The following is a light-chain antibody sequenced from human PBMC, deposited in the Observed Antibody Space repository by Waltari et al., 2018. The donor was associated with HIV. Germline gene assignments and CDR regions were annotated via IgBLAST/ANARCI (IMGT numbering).Light chain of an antibody. CDR2: EVT. CDR3: SSYTTSSTL. CDR1: SSDVGGYNY. V-gene: IGLV2-14*01. Sequence: QSALTQPASVSGSPGQSITISCTGTSSDVGGYNYVSWYQHHPGKAPKLIIYEVTNRPSGVSTRFSGSKSGDTASLTISGLQAEDEADYYCSSYTTSSTLFGGGTKLTVL. J-gene: IGLJ2*01.